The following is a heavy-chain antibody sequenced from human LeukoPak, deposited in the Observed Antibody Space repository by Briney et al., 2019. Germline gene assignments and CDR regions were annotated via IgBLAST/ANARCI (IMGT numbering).Heavy chain of an antibody. Sequence: ASVKVSCKASGYTFTAYYIHWVRQAPGKGLEWMGWINPHSGDTISAQNFQGRVTLTRDTSTNTAYMEMSRLRFDDTAVYYCVAIGESLPSTLYFDYWGHGTQVSVSS. CDR1: GYTFTAYY. D-gene: IGHD3-10*01. J-gene: IGHJ4*01. CDR2: INPHSGDT. CDR3: VAIGESLPSTLYFDY. V-gene: IGHV1-2*02.